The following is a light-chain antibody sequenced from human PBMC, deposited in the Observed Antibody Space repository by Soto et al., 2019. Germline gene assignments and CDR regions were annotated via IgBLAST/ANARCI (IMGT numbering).Light chain of an antibody. J-gene: IGKJ1*01. CDR2: AAS. CDR1: QGIGNF. V-gene: IGKV1-27*01. Sequence: DIQMTQSPSSLSASVGDRVTITCRASQGIGNFLAWYQQKPGKVPKLLIYAASTLQSGVPSRFSGSGSGTDFTLTISSLQPEDVATYYCLKYNSAPWTFGQGTKVEIK. CDR3: LKYNSAPWT.